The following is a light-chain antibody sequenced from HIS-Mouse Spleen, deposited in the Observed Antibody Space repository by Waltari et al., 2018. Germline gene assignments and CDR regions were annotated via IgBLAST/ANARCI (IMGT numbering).Light chain of an antibody. V-gene: IGKV1-5*03. CDR1: QSISSW. CDR3: QQYNSYSKLT. Sequence: DIQMTQSQSTLSASVGDRVTIPCRASQSISSWLGWYQQKPGKAPKLLIYKASSLESGVPSRFSGSGSGTEFTLTSSSLQPDDFATYYCQQYNSYSKLTFGGGTKVEIK. J-gene: IGKJ4*01. CDR2: KAS.